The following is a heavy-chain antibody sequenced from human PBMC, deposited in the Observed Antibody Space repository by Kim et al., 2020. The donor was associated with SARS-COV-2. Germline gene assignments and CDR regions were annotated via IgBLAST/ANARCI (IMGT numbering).Heavy chain of an antibody. Sequence: GGSLRLSCAASGFTFSSYGMHWVRQAPGKGLEWVAVISYDGSNKYYADSVKGRFTISRDNSKNTLYLQMNSLRAEDTAVYYCAKQDWDYWGQGTLVTVSS. CDR1: GFTFSSYG. J-gene: IGHJ4*02. V-gene: IGHV3-30*18. CDR3: AKQDWDY. D-gene: IGHD3-9*01. CDR2: ISYDGSNK.